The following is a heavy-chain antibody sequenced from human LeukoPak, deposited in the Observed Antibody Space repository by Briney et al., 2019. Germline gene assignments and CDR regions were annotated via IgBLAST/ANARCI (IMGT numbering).Heavy chain of an antibody. V-gene: IGHV3-23*01. Sequence: QPGGSLRLSCAASGFTFSRYAMSCVRHAPGEGLEWVSAISGSGGSTYYADSVKGRFTISRDNSKNTLYLQMNSLRADDTAVYYCARGLSYAVAYGDYWGQGTLVTVSS. J-gene: IGHJ4*02. D-gene: IGHD6-19*01. CDR3: ARGLSYAVAYGDY. CDR2: ISGSGGST. CDR1: GFTFSRYA.